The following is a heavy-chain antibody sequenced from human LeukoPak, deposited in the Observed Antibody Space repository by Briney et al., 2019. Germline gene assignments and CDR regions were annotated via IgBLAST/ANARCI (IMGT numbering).Heavy chain of an antibody. CDR2: IYYSGST. J-gene: IGHJ3*02. V-gene: IGHV4-59*01. D-gene: IGHD3-22*01. CDR1: GGSISSYY. Sequence: PSETLSLTCTVSGGSISSYYWSWIRQPPGKGLEWIGYIYYSGSTNYNPSLKSRVTISVDTSKNQFSLKLSSVTAADTAMYYCARMYYYDSSGYYYGVEAFDIWGQGTMVTVSS. CDR3: ARMYYYDSSGYYYGVEAFDI.